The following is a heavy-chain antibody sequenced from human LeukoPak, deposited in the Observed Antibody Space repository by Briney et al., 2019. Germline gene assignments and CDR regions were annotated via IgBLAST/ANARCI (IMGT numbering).Heavy chain of an antibody. V-gene: IGHV3-21*01. J-gene: IGHJ4*02. CDR1: GFTFSSYS. Sequence: GGSLRLSCAASGFTFSSYSMNWVRQAPGKGLELVSSISSSSSYIYYADSVKGRFTISRDNAKNSLYLQMNSLRAEDTAVYYCARDGGPYYYDSSGYYHYWGQGTLVTVSS. D-gene: IGHD3-22*01. CDR3: ARDGGPYYYDSSGYYHY. CDR2: ISSSSSYI.